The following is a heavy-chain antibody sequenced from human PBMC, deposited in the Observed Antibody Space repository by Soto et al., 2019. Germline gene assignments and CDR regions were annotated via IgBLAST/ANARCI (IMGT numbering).Heavy chain of an antibody. CDR1: GASISSGDYF. V-gene: IGHV4-30-4*01. CDR3: AREKVYISGTKNFYX. D-gene: IGHD6-13*01. Sequence: PSETLSLTFTVSGASISSGDYFWSWIRQSPGKGLEWIGYIYDSGSSYYNPSLKSRVRMSVDTSKNQFSLKLSSVTAADTAVYYCAREKVYISGTKNFYXWGQVTMVTVSX. J-gene: IGHJ4*02. CDR2: IYDSGSS.